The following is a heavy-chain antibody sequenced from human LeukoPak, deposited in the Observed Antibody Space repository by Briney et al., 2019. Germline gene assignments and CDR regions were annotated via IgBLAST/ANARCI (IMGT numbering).Heavy chain of an antibody. CDR3: AKRGVTGYKEGFDY. Sequence: GGSLRVSCAASGFTVSTNYMSWVRQAPGKGLEWVSVIYPGGRTYYADSVKGRFTISRDNSKNTLYLQMNSLRAEDTAVYYCAKRGVTGYKEGFDYWGQGTLVTVSS. V-gene: IGHV3-53*01. CDR1: GFTVSTNY. D-gene: IGHD3-9*01. CDR2: IYPGGRT. J-gene: IGHJ4*02.